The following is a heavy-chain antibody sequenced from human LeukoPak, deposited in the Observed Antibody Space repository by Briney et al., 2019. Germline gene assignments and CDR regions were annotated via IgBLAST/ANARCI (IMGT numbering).Heavy chain of an antibody. CDR1: GGSFSGYY. CDR2: INHSGST. V-gene: IGHV4-34*01. J-gene: IGHJ3*02. CDR3: ARDPSMFLDAFDI. Sequence: PSETLSLTCAVYGGSFSGYYWSWIRQPPGKGLEWIGEINHSGSTNYNPSLKSRVTMSVDTSKNQFSLKLSSVTAADTAVYYCARDPSMFLDAFDIWGQGTMVTVSS. D-gene: IGHD2/OR15-2a*01.